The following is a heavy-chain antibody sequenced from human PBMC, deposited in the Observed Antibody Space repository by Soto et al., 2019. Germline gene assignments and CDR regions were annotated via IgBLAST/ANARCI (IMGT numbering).Heavy chain of an antibody. V-gene: IGHV3-21*01. J-gene: IGHJ5*02. Sequence: ESGGGLVKPGGSLRLSCAASGFTFSSYSMNWVRQAPGKGLEWVSSISSSSYIYYADSVKGRFTISRDNAKNSLYLQMNSLRAEDTAVYYCARDVHYDILTGYYVKSWFDPWGQGTLVTVSS. D-gene: IGHD3-9*01. CDR1: GFTFSSYS. CDR2: ISSSSYI. CDR3: ARDVHYDILTGYYVKSWFDP.